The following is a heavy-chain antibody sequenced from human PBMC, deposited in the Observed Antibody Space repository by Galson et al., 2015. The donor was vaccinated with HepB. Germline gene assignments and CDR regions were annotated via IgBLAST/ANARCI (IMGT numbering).Heavy chain of an antibody. CDR2: ISAYNGNT. D-gene: IGHD5-12*01. V-gene: IGHV1-18*01. CDR1: GYTFTSYG. CDR3: ARDPYSGYALDGGWFDP. J-gene: IGHJ5*02. Sequence: QSGAEVKKPGASVKVSCKASGYTFTSYGISWVRQAPGQGLEWMGWISAYNGNTNYAQKLQGRVTMTTDTSTSTAYMELRSLRSDDTAVYYCARDPYSGYALDGGWFDPWGQGTLVTVSS.